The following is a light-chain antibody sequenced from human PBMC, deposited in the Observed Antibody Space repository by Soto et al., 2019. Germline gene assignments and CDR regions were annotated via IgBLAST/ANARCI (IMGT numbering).Light chain of an antibody. CDR2: EVT. V-gene: IGLV2-14*01. CDR1: SSDVGGYNY. J-gene: IGLJ7*01. Sequence: QAVVTQPASVSGSPGQSITISCTGTSSDVGGYNYVSWYQQHAGKVPKLVICEVTNRPPGVSNRFSGSKSGNTASLTISGLQTEDEADYYCSSYTSSSTWVFGGGTQLTVL. CDR3: SSYTSSSTWV.